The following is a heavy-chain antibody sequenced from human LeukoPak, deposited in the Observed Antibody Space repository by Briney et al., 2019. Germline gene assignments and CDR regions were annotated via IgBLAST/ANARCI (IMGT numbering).Heavy chain of an antibody. J-gene: IGHJ6*02. V-gene: IGHV3-23*01. CDR2: ISGSGGST. CDR3: AKAVSCSSTSCYRSYGMDV. Sequence: QPGGSLRLSCAASGLTFSSYGMSWVRQAPGKGPEWVSGISGSGGSTYYADSVKGRFTISRDNSKNTLYLQMNSLRAEDTAVYYCAKAVSCSSTSCYRSYGMDVWGQGTTVTVSS. CDR1: GLTFSSYG. D-gene: IGHD2-2*02.